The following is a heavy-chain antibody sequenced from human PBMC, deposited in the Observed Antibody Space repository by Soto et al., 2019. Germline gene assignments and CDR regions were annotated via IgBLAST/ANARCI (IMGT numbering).Heavy chain of an antibody. CDR1: GGTFSSYA. CDR2: IIPIFGTA. CDR3: ALGRAGIATMLDAFDI. J-gene: IGHJ3*02. Sequence: QVQLVQSGAEVKKPGSSVKVSCKASGGTFSSYAISWVRQAPGQGLEWMGGIIPIFGTANYAQKFQGRVTINADESTSTAYRGLSSLGSEDTDVYCCALGRAGIATMLDAFDIWGQGTMVTVSS. V-gene: IGHV1-69*01. D-gene: IGHD3-10*01.